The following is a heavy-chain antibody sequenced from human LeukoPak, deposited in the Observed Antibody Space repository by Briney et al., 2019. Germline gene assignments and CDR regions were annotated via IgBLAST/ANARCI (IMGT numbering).Heavy chain of an antibody. CDR2: ISSSSSYI. CDR3: AREFLAAAYYFDY. V-gene: IGHV3-21*01. Sequence: AGGSLRLSCAASGFTFSDHYMNWVRQAPGKGLEWVSSISSSSSYIYYADSVKGRFTISRDNAKNSLYLQMNSLRAEDTAVYYCAREFLAAAYYFDYWGQGTLVTVSS. J-gene: IGHJ4*02. CDR1: GFTFSDHY. D-gene: IGHD6-13*01.